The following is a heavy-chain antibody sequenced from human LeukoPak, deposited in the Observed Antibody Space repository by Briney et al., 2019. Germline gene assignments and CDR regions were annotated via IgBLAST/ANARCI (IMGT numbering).Heavy chain of an antibody. J-gene: IGHJ5*02. D-gene: IGHD2-2*01. CDR3: AGSVYCSSTSCARFDP. V-gene: IGHV3-7*01. Sequence: PGGSQRLSCAASGFTFSSYWMSWVRQAPGKGLEWVANIKQDGSEKYYVDSVKGRFTISRDNAKNSLYLQMNSLRAEDTAVYYCAGSVYCSSTSCARFDPWGQGTLVTVSS. CDR1: GFTFSSYW. CDR2: IKQDGSEK.